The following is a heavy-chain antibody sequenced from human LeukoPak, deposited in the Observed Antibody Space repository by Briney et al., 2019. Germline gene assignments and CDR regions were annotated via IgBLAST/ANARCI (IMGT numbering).Heavy chain of an antibody. CDR3: AAEWFGDGPLYYFDH. CDR2: IVVGSGNT. D-gene: IGHD3-10*01. J-gene: IGHJ4*02. Sequence: GASVKVSCKASGFTFTSSAVQWVRQARGQRLEWIGWIVVGSGNTNYAQKFQERVTITRDMSTSTAYMELSSLRSEDTAVYYCAAEWFGDGPLYYFDHWGQGTLVTVSS. CDR1: GFTFTSSA. V-gene: IGHV1-58*01.